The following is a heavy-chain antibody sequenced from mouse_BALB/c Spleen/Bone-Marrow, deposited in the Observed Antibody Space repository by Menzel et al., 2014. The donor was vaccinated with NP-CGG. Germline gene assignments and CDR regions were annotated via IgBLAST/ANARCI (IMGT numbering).Heavy chain of an antibody. CDR2: INPYNDGT. CDR1: GYTFTSYV. Sequence: EVQLQQSGPEPVKPGASVKMSCKASGYTFTSYVMHWVKQKPGQGLEWIGYINPYNDGTKYNEKCKGKATLTSDKSSSTAYMELSSLTSEDSAVYYCARRDYAMDYWGQGTSVTVSS. J-gene: IGHJ4*01. CDR3: ARRDYAMDY. V-gene: IGHV1-14*01.